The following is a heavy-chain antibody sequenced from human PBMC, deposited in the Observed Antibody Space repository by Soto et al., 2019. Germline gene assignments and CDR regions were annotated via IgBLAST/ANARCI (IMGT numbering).Heavy chain of an antibody. CDR3: ARGPGSWYYYYMDV. Sequence: QVPLVQSGAEVKKPGASVKVSCKASGYTFTSYDINWVRQATGQGLEWMGWMNPNRGNTGYAQKFQGRVTMTRNTSISTAYMELSSLRSEDTAVYYCARGPGSWYYYYMDVWGKGTTVTVPS. CDR2: MNPNRGNT. D-gene: IGHD6-13*01. J-gene: IGHJ6*03. CDR1: GYTFTSYD. V-gene: IGHV1-8*01.